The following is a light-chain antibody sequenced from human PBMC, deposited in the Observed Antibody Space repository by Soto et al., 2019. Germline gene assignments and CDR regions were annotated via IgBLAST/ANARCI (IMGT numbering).Light chain of an antibody. J-gene: IGKJ3*01. CDR3: QQSYSTPFT. CDR1: QSFSSY. CDR2: AAS. V-gene: IGKV1-39*01. Sequence: DIQMTQSPSSLSASVGDRVTITCRASQSFSSYLNWYQQKPGKAPKLLIYAASSLQSGVPSRFSGSGSGTDFTLTISSLQPEDFAPYYCQQSYSTPFTFGPGTKVDIK.